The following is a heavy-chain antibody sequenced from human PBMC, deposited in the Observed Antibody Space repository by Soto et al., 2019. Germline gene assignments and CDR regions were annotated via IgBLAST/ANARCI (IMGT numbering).Heavy chain of an antibody. J-gene: IGHJ6*02. CDR1: GLSLRTTGVG. Sequence: QVTLKESGPTLVKPTQTLTLTCTVSGLSLRTTGVGVGWVRQPPGKALEWLALLYWDDDQRYSPSLRSRLTIAKDISEKQVALTMTNMDTVDTATYYCVQSRCRGDCLEIYSSHAYNGLDVWGQGTTVTVSS. V-gene: IGHV2-5*02. D-gene: IGHD2-21*02. CDR3: VQSRCRGDCLEIYSSHAYNGLDV. CDR2: LYWDDDQ.